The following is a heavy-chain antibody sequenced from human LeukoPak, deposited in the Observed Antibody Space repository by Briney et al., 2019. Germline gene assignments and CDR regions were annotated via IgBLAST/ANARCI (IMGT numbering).Heavy chain of an antibody. CDR3: ARRFCNSINCNWGLDV. Sequence: PSETLSLTCAVSGGSIISSNWWTWVRQPPGRGLEWIGEILHTGGVDYNPSLRGRVTISVDKSKKHFALNLNSVTAADTAVYYCARRFCNSINCNWGLDVWGQGTTVTVSS. V-gene: IGHV4-4*02. D-gene: IGHD2/OR15-2a*01. J-gene: IGHJ6*02. CDR1: GGSIISSNW. CDR2: ILHTGGV.